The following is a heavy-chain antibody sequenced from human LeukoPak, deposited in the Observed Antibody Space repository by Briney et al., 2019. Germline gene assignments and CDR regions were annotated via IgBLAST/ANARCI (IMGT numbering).Heavy chain of an antibody. Sequence: GASVKVSGKASGYTFTSYDINWVRQATGQGLEWMGWMNPNSGNTGYAQKFQGRVTMTRNTSISTAYMELSSLRSEDTAVYYCVMAYYDSSGYYPQARLDYWGQGTLVTVSS. J-gene: IGHJ4*02. CDR2: MNPNSGNT. CDR3: VMAYYDSSGYYPQARLDY. CDR1: GYTFTSYD. V-gene: IGHV1-8*01. D-gene: IGHD3-22*01.